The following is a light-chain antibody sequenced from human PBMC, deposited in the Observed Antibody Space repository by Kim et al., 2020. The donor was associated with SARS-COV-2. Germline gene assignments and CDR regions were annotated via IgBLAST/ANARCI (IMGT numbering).Light chain of an antibody. J-gene: IGLJ2*01. V-gene: IGLV3-1*01. CDR3: QAWHSSTVV. Sequence: SSELTQPPSVSVSPGQTASITCSGDKLGNKYASWYQQKPGQSPLLVIYQDNRRPSGIPERFSGSNSGNTATLTISGTQAIDEAAYYCQAWHSSTVVFGGGTQLTVL. CDR1: KLGNKY. CDR2: QDN.